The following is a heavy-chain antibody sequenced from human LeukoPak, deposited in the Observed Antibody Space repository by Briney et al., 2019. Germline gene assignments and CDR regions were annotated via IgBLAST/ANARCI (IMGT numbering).Heavy chain of an antibody. CDR1: GGSISSYY. CDR2: IYTSGST. Sequence: SETLSLTCTVSGGSISSYYWSWIRQPAGKGLEWIGRIYTSGSTNYNPSLKSRVTMSVDTSKNQFPLKLSSVTAADTAVYYCARDQEAAAGYYYYYYYMDVWGKGTTVTVSS. CDR3: ARDQEAAAGYYYYYYYMDV. D-gene: IGHD6-13*01. V-gene: IGHV4-4*07. J-gene: IGHJ6*03.